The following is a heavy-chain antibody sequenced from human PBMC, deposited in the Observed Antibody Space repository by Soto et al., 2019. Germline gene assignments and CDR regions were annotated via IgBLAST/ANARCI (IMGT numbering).Heavy chain of an antibody. Sequence: ASVKVSCKTPGYIFTRYNIHWVRQAPGQRLEWMAWINLGNGTTRYSQKFQGRVTITTDTSTNTAYLELSSLRSEDTAVYYCAREAGSGSYRYYGMDVWGQGTTVTVSS. J-gene: IGHJ6*02. CDR1: GYIFTRYN. CDR2: INLGNGTT. V-gene: IGHV1-3*01. D-gene: IGHD3-10*01. CDR3: AREAGSGSYRYYGMDV.